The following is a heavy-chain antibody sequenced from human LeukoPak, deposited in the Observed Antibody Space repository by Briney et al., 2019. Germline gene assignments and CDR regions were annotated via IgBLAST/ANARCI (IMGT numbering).Heavy chain of an antibody. CDR3: AELGITMIGGV. Sequence: TGGSLRLSCAAPGFTFSSYEMNWVRQAPGKGLEWGSYISSSGSTIYYADSVKGRFTISRDNAKNSLYLQMNSLRAEDTAVYYCAELGITMIGGVWGKGTTVTISS. CDR2: ISSSGSTI. D-gene: IGHD3-10*02. CDR1: GFTFSSYE. J-gene: IGHJ6*04. V-gene: IGHV3-48*03.